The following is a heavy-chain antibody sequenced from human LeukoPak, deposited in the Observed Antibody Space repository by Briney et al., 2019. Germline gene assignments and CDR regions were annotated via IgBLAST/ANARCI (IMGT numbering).Heavy chain of an antibody. CDR3: ARLSSYDAFDI. Sequence: GGSLRLSCAASGFTFSSYSMNWVRQAPGKGLEWVSSISSSSSCIYYADSVKGRFTISRDNAKNSLYLQMNSLRAEDTAVYYCARLSSYDAFDIWGQGTMVTVSS. V-gene: IGHV3-21*01. CDR2: ISSSSSCI. J-gene: IGHJ3*02. CDR1: GFTFSSYS. D-gene: IGHD6-13*01.